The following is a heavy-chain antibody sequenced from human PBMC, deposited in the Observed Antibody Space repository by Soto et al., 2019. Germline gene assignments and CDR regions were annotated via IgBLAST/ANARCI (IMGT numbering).Heavy chain of an antibody. D-gene: IGHD2-2*03. J-gene: IGHJ4*02. CDR1: GFTFRTYG. CDR3: AKGQIPGSTGSPGYFDY. V-gene: IGHV3-30*18. CDR2: VSYDGSRQ. Sequence: PXGSLRLSCAASGFTFRTYGMHWVRQAPGKGLEWVAVVSYDGSRQYYRESVRGRFIISRDNSKNTLSLQMNSLRPEDTSVYFCAKGQIPGSTGSPGYFDYWGQGAVVTVSS.